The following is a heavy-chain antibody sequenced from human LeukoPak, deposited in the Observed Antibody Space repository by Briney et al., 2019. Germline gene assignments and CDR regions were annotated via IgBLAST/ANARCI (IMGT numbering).Heavy chain of an antibody. CDR2: IYYSGST. V-gene: IGHV4-61*01. D-gene: IGHD2-2*02. Sequence: SQTLSLTCTVSGGSISSGSYYWSWIRQPPGKGLEWIGYIYYSGSTNYNPSLKSRVTISVDTSKNQFSLKLSSVTAADTAVYYCARVCEGSSTSCYNYAGDYWGQGTLVTVSS. CDR1: GGSISSGSYY. J-gene: IGHJ4*02. CDR3: ARVCEGSSTSCYNYAGDY.